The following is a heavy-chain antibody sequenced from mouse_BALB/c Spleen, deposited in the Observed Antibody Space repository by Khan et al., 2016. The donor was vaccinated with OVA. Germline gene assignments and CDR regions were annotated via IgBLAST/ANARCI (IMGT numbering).Heavy chain of an antibody. CDR3: AKDPPYYAMDY. V-gene: IGHV2-6-5*01. J-gene: IGHJ4*01. CDR1: GFSLTDYA. CDR2: IWAGGSK. Sequence: QMQLEESGPGLVAPSQSLSITCTVSGFSLTDYAVSWIRQPPGKGLEWLGVIWAGGSKYYYSGLKSRLSISKDNSKSQVFLKMNSLQTDDTAMYYCAKDPPYYAMDYWGQGTSVTVSS.